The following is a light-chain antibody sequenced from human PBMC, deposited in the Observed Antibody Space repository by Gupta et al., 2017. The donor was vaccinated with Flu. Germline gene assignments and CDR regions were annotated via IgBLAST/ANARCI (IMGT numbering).Light chain of an antibody. J-gene: IGLJ1*01. V-gene: IGLV2-11*01. Sequence: QSALTQPRSVSGSLGQSITISCTGTSSDVGGYKSVSWYQQHPGKAPKVIIYDVSNRPSGVPDRFSDSKSGNSASLTISGLQAEDEADYYCCSYVGNYNYGFGSGTRVTVL. CDR3: CSYVGNYNYG. CDR2: DVS. CDR1: SSDVGGYKS.